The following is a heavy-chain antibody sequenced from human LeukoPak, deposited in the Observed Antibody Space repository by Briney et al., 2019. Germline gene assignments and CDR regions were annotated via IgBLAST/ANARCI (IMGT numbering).Heavy chain of an antibody. D-gene: IGHD3-10*01. CDR3: ADVGAGTDY. V-gene: IGHV3-72*01. CDR2: IRNKAENYRT. J-gene: IGHJ4*02. CDR1: GFSFSSHY. Sequence: GGSLRLSCAASGFSFSSHYMDWVRQAPGKGLEWIGRIRNKAENYRTEYAASVKGRFTVSRDDSRSSVYLQMTSLKTEDTAVYCGADVGAGTDYCGQGTQVTVSS.